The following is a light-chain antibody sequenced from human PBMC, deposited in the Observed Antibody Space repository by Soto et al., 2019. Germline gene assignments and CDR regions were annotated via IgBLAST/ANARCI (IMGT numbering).Light chain of an antibody. J-gene: IGKJ4*01. Sequence: ENVLTQSPGTLSLSPGERVTLSCRASQSVRNSYLAWYQQKPGQAPRLLIYDASSRATGIPDRFSGSGSGTDFTFNISRLEPEDFAVYYCQQYGSSPLSFGGGTKVEIK. CDR2: DAS. CDR1: QSVRNSY. CDR3: QQYGSSPLS. V-gene: IGKV3-20*01.